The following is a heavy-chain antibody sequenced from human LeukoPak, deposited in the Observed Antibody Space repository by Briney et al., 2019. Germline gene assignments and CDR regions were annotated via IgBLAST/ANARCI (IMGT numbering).Heavy chain of an antibody. V-gene: IGHV5-51*01. J-gene: IGHJ5*01. CDR1: GYNFIYYW. D-gene: IGHD5-24*01. CDR2: IYPGDSDT. Sequence: GESLKISRKGSGYNFIYYWIGWVRQMPGKGLEWLGIIYPGDSDTRYNPSFQGQVTISADKSNSTAYLQWRSLKASDTAMYYCARRGRDGSNFGWADSWGQGTLVTVSS. CDR3: ARRGRDGSNFGWADS.